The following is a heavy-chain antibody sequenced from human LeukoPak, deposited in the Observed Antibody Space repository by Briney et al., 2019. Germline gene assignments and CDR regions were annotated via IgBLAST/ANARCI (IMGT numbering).Heavy chain of an antibody. CDR2: IRASDRIT. CDR3: AKDVFGDYGGLDY. J-gene: IGHJ4*02. D-gene: IGHD4-23*01. Sequence: GGSLRLSCAASGFTFSTYAMSWVRQAPGKGLEWVSSIRASDRITYYADSVKGRFAISRDNSKNTLYLQMNSLRVEDTAVYYCAKDVFGDYGGLDYWGQGTLVTVSS. V-gene: IGHV3-23*01. CDR1: GFTFSTYA.